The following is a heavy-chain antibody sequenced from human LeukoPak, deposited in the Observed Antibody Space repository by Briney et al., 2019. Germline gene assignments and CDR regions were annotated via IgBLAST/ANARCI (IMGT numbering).Heavy chain of an antibody. Sequence: GGSLRLSCAASGFTFSSYAMSWVRQAPGKGLEWVSAISGSGGSTYYADSVKGRFTISRDNSKDTLYLQMNSLRAEDTAVYYCAKDKSCSGGSCYHPEYFQHWGQGTLVTVSS. J-gene: IGHJ1*01. V-gene: IGHV3-23*01. CDR3: AKDKSCSGGSCYHPEYFQH. D-gene: IGHD2-15*01. CDR1: GFTFSSYA. CDR2: ISGSGGST.